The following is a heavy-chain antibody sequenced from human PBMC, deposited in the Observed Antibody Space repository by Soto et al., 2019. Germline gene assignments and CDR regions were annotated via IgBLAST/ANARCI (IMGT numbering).Heavy chain of an antibody. V-gene: IGHV3-7*01. CDR3: ARASENWLFSDEAFDY. D-gene: IGHD3-9*01. J-gene: IGHJ4*02. CDR2: IKQDGSEK. Sequence: PGGSLRVSCAAAGFTFSSYWMSWVRQNTGKGLEWVANIKQDGSEKYYVDSVKGRFTISRDNAKNSLYLQMNSLRAEDTAVYYCARASENWLFSDEAFDYWGQGTLVTVSS. CDR1: GFTFSSYW.